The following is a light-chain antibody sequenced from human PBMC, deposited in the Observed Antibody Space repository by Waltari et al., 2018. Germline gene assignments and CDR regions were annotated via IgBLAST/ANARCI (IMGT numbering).Light chain of an antibody. CDR1: GEYSAYA. Sequence: LVLTQSPSASASLGASVKLTCSLPGEYSAYAIAWHQQQPLKGPRYLMTVNSDGSHKTGDGSSERFSGSSSDVDRYLIISRLQSDDEADYFCQTWGTGSQVCGSGTKLTVL. CDR2: VNSDGSH. CDR3: QTWGTGSQV. V-gene: IGLV4-69*01. J-gene: IGLJ3*02.